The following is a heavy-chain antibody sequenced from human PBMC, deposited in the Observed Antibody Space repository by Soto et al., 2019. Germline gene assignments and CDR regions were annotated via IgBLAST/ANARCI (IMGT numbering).Heavy chain of an antibody. D-gene: IGHD5-12*01. CDR1: VFDVSSYE. Sequence: GGALRLSGAASVFDVSSYEMDWVRQAPGKGLEWVANIKSAGTITFYTDSVKGRFTISRDNVNNLLYLEMNSLRADDTALYYCVKEKTVMDSGYDAFHVWGLGTMVTVSS. V-gene: IGHV3-48*03. CDR2: IKSAGTIT. CDR3: VKEKTVMDSGYDAFHV. J-gene: IGHJ3*01.